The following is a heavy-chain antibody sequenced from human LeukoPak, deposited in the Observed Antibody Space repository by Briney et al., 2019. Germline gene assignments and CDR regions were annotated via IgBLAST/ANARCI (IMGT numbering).Heavy chain of an antibody. J-gene: IGHJ4*02. CDR3: ASRKLGNDY. Sequence: SETLSLTCTVSGGSVSDNYWSWIRQSPGKGLEWIGYIYYTGTSYNPSLKSRVTISADTSKNQFSLNLSSVTASNTAGYYCASRKLGNDYWGQGTLVTVSS. CDR2: IYYTGT. V-gene: IGHV4-59*02. CDR1: GGSVSDNY. D-gene: IGHD1-1*01.